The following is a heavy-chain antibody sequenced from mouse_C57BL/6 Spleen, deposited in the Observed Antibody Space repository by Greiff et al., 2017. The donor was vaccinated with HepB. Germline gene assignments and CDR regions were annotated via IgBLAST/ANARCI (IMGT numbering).Heavy chain of an antibody. V-gene: IGHV1-82*01. J-gene: IGHJ2*01. CDR1: GYAFSSSW. CDR3: ARGDGY. CDR2: IYPGDGDT. Sequence: VQLQQSGPELVKPGASVKISCKASGYAFSSSWMNWVKQRPGKGLEWIGRIYPGDGDTNYNGKFKGKATLTADKSASTAYMQLSSLTSEDSAVYFCARGDGYWGQGTTLTVSS. D-gene: IGHD3-3*01.